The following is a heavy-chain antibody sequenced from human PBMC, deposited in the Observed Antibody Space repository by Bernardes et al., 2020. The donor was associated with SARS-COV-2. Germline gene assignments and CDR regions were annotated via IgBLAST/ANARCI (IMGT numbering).Heavy chain of an antibody. J-gene: IGHJ3*02. CDR1: WCILRQYG. V-gene: IGHV3-33*07. D-gene: IGHD3-16*01. Sequence: GSLVPHRACAWCILRQYGLNWVRPAPGTGLGGGAMVWHDEKGKHYPDSVTGRFTLSIDNSKKTVDLQLNSLRAYDTAGYYCVGGPGSATYRSAFDTWGPGTLVTVSS. CDR3: VGGPGSATYRSAFDT. CDR2: VWHDEKGK.